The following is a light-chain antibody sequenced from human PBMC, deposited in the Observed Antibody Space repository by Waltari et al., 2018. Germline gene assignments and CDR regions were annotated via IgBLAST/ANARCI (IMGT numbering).Light chain of an antibody. CDR2: GTS. CDR1: QSVTSIS. J-gene: IGKJ4*01. V-gene: IGKV3-20*01. CDR3: QQYDGEVVT. Sequence: EIVLTQSPGTLSLSPGERATLSCRASQSVTSISLTWYQQKLGPAPRLLNYGTSSRATGIPDRFSGSASGTDLTLTISRLVPEEFAVYYCQQYDGEVVTFGGGTKVEI.